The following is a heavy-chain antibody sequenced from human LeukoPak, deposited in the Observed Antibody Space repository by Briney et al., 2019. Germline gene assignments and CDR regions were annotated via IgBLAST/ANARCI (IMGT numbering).Heavy chain of an antibody. CDR1: GFTFSSYR. CDR2: IDESSTTI. CDR3: VRDLFGRDRRPSDC. D-gene: IGHD3-16*01. Sequence: PGGSLRLSCAASGFTFSSYRMHWVRQAPGKGLEWLSYIDESSTTIYYADSVKGRFTISRDNAKNSLYLQMNSLGAEDTAVYYCVRDLFGRDRRPSDCWGQGTLVTVSS. J-gene: IGHJ4*02. V-gene: IGHV3-48*04.